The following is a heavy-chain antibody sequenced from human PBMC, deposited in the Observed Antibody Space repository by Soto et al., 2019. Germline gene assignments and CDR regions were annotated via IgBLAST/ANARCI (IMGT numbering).Heavy chain of an antibody. D-gene: IGHD2-15*01. CDR1: GFTFSSYG. CDR3: AKDTKQPDIVVVVAATRLGGYYYGMDV. Sequence: LRLSCAASGFTFSSYGMHWVRQAPGKGLEWVAVIWYDGSNKYYADSVKGRFTISRDNSKNTLYLQMISLRAEDTAVYYCAKDTKQPDIVVVVAATRLGGYYYGMDVWGQGTTVTVSS. J-gene: IGHJ6*02. CDR2: IWYDGSNK. V-gene: IGHV3-33*06.